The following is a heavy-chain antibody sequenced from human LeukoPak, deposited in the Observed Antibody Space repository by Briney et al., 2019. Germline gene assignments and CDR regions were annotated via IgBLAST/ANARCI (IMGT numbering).Heavy chain of an antibody. D-gene: IGHD3-3*02. CDR2: ISSSHIFT. Sequence: GGSLRLSCAASGFTFSDYYMSWIRQAPGKGLEGVSYISSSHIFTNYAESVKGRFTISRDNAKRSLYLQMNSLRAEDTAVYYCARAKSAWYFEDWGQGTLVTVSS. V-gene: IGHV3-11*05. CDR1: GFTFSDYY. J-gene: IGHJ4*02. CDR3: ARAKSAWYFED.